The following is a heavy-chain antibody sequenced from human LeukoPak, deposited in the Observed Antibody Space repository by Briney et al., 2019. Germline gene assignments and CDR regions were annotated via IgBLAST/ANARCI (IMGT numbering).Heavy chain of an antibody. CDR3: ATDSPGQDY. Sequence: GGSLRLSCAASAFTFSDHYMDWVRQAPGKGLEYVSSISAGGGSTYYANSLKGRFTISRDNSKNTLYLQMGSLRAEDMAMYYCATDSPGQDYWGQGTLVTVSS. CDR2: ISAGGGST. V-gene: IGHV3-64*01. J-gene: IGHJ4*02. CDR1: AFTFSDHY.